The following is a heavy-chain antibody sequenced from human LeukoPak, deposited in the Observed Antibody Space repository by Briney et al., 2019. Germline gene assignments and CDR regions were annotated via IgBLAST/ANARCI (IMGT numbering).Heavy chain of an antibody. V-gene: IGHV3-53*01. CDR3: ARGLRYSTGWYYFDW. CDR2: IYSGGST. CDR1: GFTVSSNY. Sequence: GGSLRLSCAASGFTVSSNYMNWVRQTPGKGLEWVSVIYSGGSTYYADSVKGRFTISRDNSKNTLYLQMYSLRAEDTAVYYCARGLRYSTGWYYFDWWGQGTLVTVSS. J-gene: IGHJ4*02. D-gene: IGHD6-19*01.